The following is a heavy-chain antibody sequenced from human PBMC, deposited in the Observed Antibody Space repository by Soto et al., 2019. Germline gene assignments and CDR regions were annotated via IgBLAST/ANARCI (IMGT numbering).Heavy chain of an antibody. J-gene: IGHJ4*02. CDR2: TYYRSKWYN. V-gene: IGHV6-1*01. Sequence: PSPTLSLTCAISGDSVSSNSAAWNWIRQSPSRGLEWLGRTYYRSKWYNDYAVSVKSRITINPDTSKNQFSLQLNSVTPEDTAVYYCARDLNLYSSSWGAYFDYWGQGTLFTVSS. CDR3: ARDLNLYSSSWGAYFDY. D-gene: IGHD6-13*01. CDR1: GDSVSSNSAA.